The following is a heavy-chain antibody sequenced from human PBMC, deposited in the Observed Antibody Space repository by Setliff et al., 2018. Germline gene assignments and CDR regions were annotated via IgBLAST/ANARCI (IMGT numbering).Heavy chain of an antibody. V-gene: IGHV4-34*01. CDR2: ITHRRVT. CDR3: ARGRDAFPVPPYTDV. Sequence: PSETLSLTCAVYGGSFSDFYWIWIRQPPGEGLEWIGEITHRRVTTYNPSLQSRAAISLDTSKRRFSLKLGSVSAADTAVYYCARGRDAFPVPPYTDVWAEGTTVTVSS. CDR1: GGSFSDFY. J-gene: IGHJ6*03.